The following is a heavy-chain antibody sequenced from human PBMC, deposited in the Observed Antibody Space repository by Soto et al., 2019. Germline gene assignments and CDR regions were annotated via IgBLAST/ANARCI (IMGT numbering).Heavy chain of an antibody. V-gene: IGHV1-8*01. CDR1: GYTFTSYD. D-gene: IGHD6-13*01. J-gene: IGHJ5*02. Sequence: QVQLVQSGAEVKKPGASVKVSCKASGYTFTSYDINWVRQATGQGLEWMGWMNPNSGNTGYAQKFQGRVTMTRNISISTAYMELSSLRSEDTAVYYCARGRVGSSSWYGRGWFDPWGQGTLVTVSS. CDR2: MNPNSGNT. CDR3: ARGRVGSSSWYGRGWFDP.